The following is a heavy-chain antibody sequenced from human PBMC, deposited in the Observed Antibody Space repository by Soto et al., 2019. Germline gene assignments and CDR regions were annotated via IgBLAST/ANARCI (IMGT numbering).Heavy chain of an antibody. CDR1: WITCGDLA. CDR2: ISGSGGIT. J-gene: IGHJ4*02. D-gene: IGHD2-21*02. Sequence: SLRLPCGGLWITCGDLAISWVSQGTEKGLEWVSLISGSGGITYYADSVKGRLTISRDNSKNTLYLQMNSLRADDTAVYYCAKGLYCGGDCYFTNFHYWGQGTPVTSPQ. V-gene: IGHV3-23*01. CDR3: AKGLYCGGDCYFTNFHY.